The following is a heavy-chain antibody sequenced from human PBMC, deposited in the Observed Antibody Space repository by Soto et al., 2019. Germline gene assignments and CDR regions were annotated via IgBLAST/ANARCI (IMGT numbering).Heavy chain of an antibody. CDR1: GFTFSSYA. CDR3: ATGGAAAADSFIDY. J-gene: IGHJ4*02. D-gene: IGHD6-13*01. CDR2: ISGSGITT. Sequence: EVQLLESGGGLVQPGGSLRLSCAASGFTFSSYAMSWVRQAPGKGLEWVSPISGSGITTYYADSVKGRFTTSRDNSKNTLYLQRNSLRAEDTAVYYCATGGAAAADSFIDYWGQGTLVNVSS. V-gene: IGHV3-23*01.